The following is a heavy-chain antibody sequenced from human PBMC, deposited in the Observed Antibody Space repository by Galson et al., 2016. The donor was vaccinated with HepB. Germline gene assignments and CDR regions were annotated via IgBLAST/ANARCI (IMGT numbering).Heavy chain of an antibody. Sequence: SETLSLTCTVSGASIHDFYWHWVRQPPGKGLEHIGYVYFPENYSASIRSNPSFESRVDMSVDSSRSQVSLKLRSVTAADTAVCFCAREDIPRDYYYGMDVWGQGTTVIVSS. J-gene: IGHJ6*02. D-gene: IGHD2-21*01. CDR3: AREDIPRDYYYGMDV. CDR1: GASIHDFY. V-gene: IGHV4-59*12. CDR2: VYFPENYSASI.